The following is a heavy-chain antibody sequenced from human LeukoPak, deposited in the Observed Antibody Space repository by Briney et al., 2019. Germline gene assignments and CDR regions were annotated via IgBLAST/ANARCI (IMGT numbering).Heavy chain of an antibody. CDR1: GYTFSNYG. J-gene: IGHJ4*01. V-gene: IGHV1-18*01. Sequence: GASVKVSCKPSGYTFSNYGISWVRQAPGQGLEWMGWITAYNGNRLYAQRFQGRITLTTDTSTSTSYMKLRSLEYDDTAIYYCARDNDKVVDHWGQGTLVTVSS. CDR2: ITAYNGNR. D-gene: IGHD1-1*01. CDR3: ARDNDKVVDH.